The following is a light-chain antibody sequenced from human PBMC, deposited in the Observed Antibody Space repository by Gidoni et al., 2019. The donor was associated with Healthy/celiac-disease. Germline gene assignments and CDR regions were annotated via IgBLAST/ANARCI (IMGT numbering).Light chain of an antibody. Sequence: DSQLTQSPSTLYESVGDRVTITCRAIQTISIWLAWDQQKPGKAHKLLIYKASSLESGVPSRFSGSGSGTDFTLTISSLQPDDFATYYCQQYNSYSQTFGQGTKLEIK. CDR1: QTISIW. CDR3: QQYNSYSQT. V-gene: IGKV1-5*03. J-gene: IGKJ2*01. CDR2: KAS.